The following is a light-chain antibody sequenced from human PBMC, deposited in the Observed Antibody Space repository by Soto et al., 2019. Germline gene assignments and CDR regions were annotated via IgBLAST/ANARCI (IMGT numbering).Light chain of an antibody. CDR1: QSVSSN. Sequence: EIVMTQSPSTLSGSPGERATLSWRASQSVSSNLAWYQQKPGQAPRLLIHGTSSRATGIPDRFSGSGSGTDFTLTINSLETEDFAVYYCQHFGSSLRTFGQGTKVDIK. CDR3: QHFGSSLRT. J-gene: IGKJ1*01. CDR2: GTS. V-gene: IGKV3D-15*01.